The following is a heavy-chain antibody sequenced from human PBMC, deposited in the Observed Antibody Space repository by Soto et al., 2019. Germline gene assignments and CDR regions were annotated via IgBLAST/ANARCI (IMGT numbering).Heavy chain of an antibody. CDR3: ARGMGRYFDL. V-gene: IGHV4-4*07. Sequence: QVQLQESGPGLVKPSETLSLTCTVSGDFISNFYWSWIRQPAGKGLESLGRICASGRTNYNPSLQSRVAMSLDTSKNEFSLRLTSLTATDTAVYFCARGMGRYFDLWGRGTLVTVFS. J-gene: IGHJ2*01. CDR1: GDFISNFY. D-gene: IGHD2-8*01. CDR2: ICASGRT.